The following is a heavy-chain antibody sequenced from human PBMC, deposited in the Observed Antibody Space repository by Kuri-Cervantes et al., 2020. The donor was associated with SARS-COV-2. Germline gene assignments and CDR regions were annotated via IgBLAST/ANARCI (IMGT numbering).Heavy chain of an antibody. V-gene: IGHV3-74*01. CDR1: GFTFSSYW. J-gene: IGHJ3*02. Sequence: GESLKISCAASGFTFSSYWMHWVRQAPGKGLVWVSRIKSDGGSTSYADSVKGRFTISRDNAKNSLYLQMNSLRAEDTAVYYCASHHAFDIWGQGTMVTVSS. CDR2: IKSDGGST. CDR3: ASHHAFDI.